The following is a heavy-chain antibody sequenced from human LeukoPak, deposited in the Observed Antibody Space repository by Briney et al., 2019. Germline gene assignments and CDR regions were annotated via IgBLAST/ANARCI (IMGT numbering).Heavy chain of an antibody. J-gene: IGHJ4*02. CDR2: IYRGGTT. V-gene: IGHV3-66*01. D-gene: IGHD3-16*01. Sequence: AGTLRLSCAASGFTVSSTYMNWIRQAPGKGLEWVWLIYRGGTTYYADSVKGRFTISRDNSKNTLDLQMNSLRAEDTAFYYCARAFGPYYFDYWGQGALVTISS. CDR3: ARAFGPYYFDY. CDR1: GFTVSSTY.